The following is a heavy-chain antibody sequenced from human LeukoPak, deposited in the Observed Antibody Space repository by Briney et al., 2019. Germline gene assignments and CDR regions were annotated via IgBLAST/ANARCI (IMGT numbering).Heavy chain of an antibody. CDR3: ARYALQYSSGWYSVGFDY. CDR2: ISSDSSTI. Sequence: GGSLRLSCAASGFIFSSHSMNWVRQAPGKGLEWVSYISSDSSTIYYADSVKGRFTISRDNAKNSLYLQMNSLRAEDTAVYYCARYALQYSSGWYSVGFDYWGQGTLVTVSS. D-gene: IGHD6-19*01. J-gene: IGHJ4*02. CDR1: GFIFSSHS. V-gene: IGHV3-48*04.